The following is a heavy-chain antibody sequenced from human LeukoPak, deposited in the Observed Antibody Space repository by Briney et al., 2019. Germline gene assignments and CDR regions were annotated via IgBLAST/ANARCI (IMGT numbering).Heavy chain of an antibody. V-gene: IGHV1-69*13. J-gene: IGHJ4*02. CDR1: GGTFSSYA. CDR3: ARTMRCSSTSCYVHFDY. CDR2: IIPIFGTA. Sequence: ASVKVSCKASGGTFSSYAISWVRQAPGQGLEWMGGIIPIFGTANYAQKFQGRVTITADESTSTAYMELSSLRSEDTAVYYCARTMRCSSTSCYVHFDYWGQGTLVTVSS. D-gene: IGHD2-2*01.